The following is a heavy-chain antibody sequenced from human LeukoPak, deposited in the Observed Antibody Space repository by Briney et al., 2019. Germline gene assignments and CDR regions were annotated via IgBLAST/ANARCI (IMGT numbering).Heavy chain of an antibody. CDR3: ASGDYYGSGSSHLSFDY. V-gene: IGHV1-69*05. J-gene: IGHJ4*02. CDR2: IIPIFGTA. CDR1: GGTFSSYA. D-gene: IGHD3-10*01. Sequence: ASVKVSCKASGGTFSSYAISWVRQAPGQGLEWMGGIIPIFGTANYAQKFQGRVTITTDESTSTAYMELSSLRSEDTAVYYCASGDYYGSGSSHLSFDYWGQGTLVTVSS.